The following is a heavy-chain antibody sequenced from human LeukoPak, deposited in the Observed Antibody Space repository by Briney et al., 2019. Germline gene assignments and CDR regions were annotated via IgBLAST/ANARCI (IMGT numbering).Heavy chain of an antibody. CDR2: IDPSDSHT. D-gene: IGHD3-22*01. J-gene: IGHJ3*02. Sequence: KPGESLRISCKGSGYRFASYWISWVRQMPGKGLEWMGRIDPSDSHTNYSPSFQGHVTISGDKSISTAYLQWSSLKASDTAMYYCAKQYHYDSSGYPYAFEIWGPGTLVTVSS. CDR1: GYRFASYW. CDR3: AKQYHYDSSGYPYAFEI. V-gene: IGHV5-10-1*01.